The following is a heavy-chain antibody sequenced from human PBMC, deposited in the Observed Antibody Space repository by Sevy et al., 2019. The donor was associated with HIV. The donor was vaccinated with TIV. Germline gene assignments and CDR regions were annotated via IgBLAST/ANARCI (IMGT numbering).Heavy chain of an antibody. J-gene: IGHJ6*02. Sequence: GGSLRLSCAASGFTFSNYGMHWVRQAPGKGLEWVAVISYDGSDKYYADSVKGRFTISRDSSKNTRYLQMNSLRTEDTAVFYCAKAPAFFPSGMDVWGQGTTVTVSS. CDR3: AKAPAFFPSGMDV. CDR2: ISYDGSDK. CDR1: GFTFSNYG. V-gene: IGHV3-30*18.